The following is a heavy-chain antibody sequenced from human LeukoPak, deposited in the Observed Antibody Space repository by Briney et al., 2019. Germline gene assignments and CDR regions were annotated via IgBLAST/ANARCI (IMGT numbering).Heavy chain of an antibody. Sequence: PGGSLRLSCAASGFMFSSNWMSWVRLAPGKGLEWVANIKEDGTETYYVDSVKGRFTISRDNAKNSLYLQMNSLRVEDTAVYYCASPDYYGSGSYHYWGQGTLVTVSS. J-gene: IGHJ4*02. V-gene: IGHV3-7*01. CDR3: ASPDYYGSGSYHY. CDR1: GFMFSSNW. D-gene: IGHD3-10*01. CDR2: IKEDGTET.